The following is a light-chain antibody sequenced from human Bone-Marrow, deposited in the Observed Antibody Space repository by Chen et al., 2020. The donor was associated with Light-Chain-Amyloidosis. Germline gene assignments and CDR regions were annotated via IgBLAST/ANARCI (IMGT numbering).Light chain of an antibody. CDR1: QTISSNY. V-gene: IGKV3-20*01. Sequence: EIVLTHSPRTLSFSPVEGANLSCRASQTISSNYLTWYQQKFGQAPRLLIYGSSSRATGIPDRFTGSGSGTDFTLTINRLEPEDFAMYYCQQYGTSPLTFGGGTKVEIK. J-gene: IGKJ4*01. CDR2: GSS. CDR3: QQYGTSPLT.